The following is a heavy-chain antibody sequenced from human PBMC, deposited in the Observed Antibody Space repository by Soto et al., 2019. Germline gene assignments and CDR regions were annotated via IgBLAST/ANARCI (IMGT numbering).Heavy chain of an antibody. J-gene: IGHJ3*02. CDR2: MSHSGGT. Sequence: QEQLQQWGAGLLKPSETLSLTCAVYGGFVSSGNYYWSWIRQPPGKGLEWIGEMSHSGGTHFNPSHKTRATISVDTSKHQFSLTMSSVTGADTALYYCARVERGTATTVVDAFDIWGPGTMVTVSS. D-gene: IGHD1-1*01. V-gene: IGHV4-34*01. CDR1: GGFVSSGNYY. CDR3: ARVERGTATTVVDAFDI.